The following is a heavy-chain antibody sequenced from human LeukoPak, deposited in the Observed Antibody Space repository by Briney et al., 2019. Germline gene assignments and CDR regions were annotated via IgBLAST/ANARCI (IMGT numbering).Heavy chain of an antibody. V-gene: IGHV3-23*01. CDR2: VSPAYGRT. CDR1: GFSFNNYA. J-gene: IGHJ4*02. D-gene: IGHD3-22*01. Sequence: PGGSLRLSCSASGFSFNNYAMSWIRQAPGKGLTWVSLVSPAYGRTYYADSVKGRFTISRDNSNNMLSLYMSSLRADDTAVYYCAKGDYDSSGYYYDGGNFDYWGQGTLVTVSS. CDR3: AKGDYDSSGYYYDGGNFDY.